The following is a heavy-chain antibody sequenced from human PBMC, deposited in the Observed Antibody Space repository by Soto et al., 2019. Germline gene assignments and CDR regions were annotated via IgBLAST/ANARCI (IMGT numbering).Heavy chain of an antibody. CDR1: GFTFSSHW. D-gene: IGHD1-26*01. CDR3: SRGSGTYYAGQFDP. Sequence: EVQLVESGGALVQPGGSLRLSCGASGFTFSSHWMSWVRQAPGKGLEWVASIKQDGAEKHYVDSVEGRFTISRDDAKNSLYLQMNSLRAEDTAVYYCSRGSGTYYAGQFDPCGQGTLVTVSS. V-gene: IGHV3-7*03. J-gene: IGHJ5*02. CDR2: IKQDGAEK.